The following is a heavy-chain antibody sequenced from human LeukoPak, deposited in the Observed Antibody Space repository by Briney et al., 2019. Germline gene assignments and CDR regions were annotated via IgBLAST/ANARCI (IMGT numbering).Heavy chain of an antibody. CDR1: GGSFSGYY. CDR2: INHSGST. Sequence: PSETLSLTCAVYGGSFSGYYWSWIRQPPGKGLEWIGEINHSGSTNYNPSLKNRVTISVDTSKNQFSLKLSSVTAADTAVYYCASSPRAPHFYDSSGTRGGYWGQGTLVTVSS. J-gene: IGHJ4*02. V-gene: IGHV4-34*01. CDR3: ASSPRAPHFYDSSGTRGGY. D-gene: IGHD3-22*01.